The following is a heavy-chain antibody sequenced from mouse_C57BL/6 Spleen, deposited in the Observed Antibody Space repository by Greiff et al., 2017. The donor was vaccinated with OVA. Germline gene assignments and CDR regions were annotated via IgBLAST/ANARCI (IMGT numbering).Heavy chain of an antibody. Sequence: QVQLQQSGAELARPGASVKMSCKASGYTFTSYTMHWVKQRPGQGLEWIGYINPSSGYTKYNQKFKDKATLTADKSSSTAYMQLSSLTAEDSAVYYCARDDGNYDYFDYWGQGTTLTVSS. D-gene: IGHD2-1*01. CDR2: INPSSGYT. CDR3: ARDDGNYDYFDY. V-gene: IGHV1-4*01. CDR1: GYTFTSYT. J-gene: IGHJ2*01.